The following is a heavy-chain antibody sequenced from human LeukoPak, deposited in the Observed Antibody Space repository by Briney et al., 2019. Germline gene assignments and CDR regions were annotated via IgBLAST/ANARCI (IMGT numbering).Heavy chain of an antibody. V-gene: IGHV1-18*01. CDR3: ARDSAYLDYYYDSSCYSPVDAFDI. CDR2: ISAYNGNT. J-gene: IGHJ3*02. D-gene: IGHD3-22*01. CDR1: GYTFTSYG. Sequence: GASVKVSCKASGYTFTSYGISWVRQAPGQGLEWMGWISAYNGNTNYAQKLQGRVTMTTDTSTSTAYMELRSLRSDDTAVYYCARDSAYLDYYYDSSCYSPVDAFDIWGQGTMLSVPT.